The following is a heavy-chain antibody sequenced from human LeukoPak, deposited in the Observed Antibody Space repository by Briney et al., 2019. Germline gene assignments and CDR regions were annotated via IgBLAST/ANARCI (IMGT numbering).Heavy chain of an antibody. CDR2: IYYSGST. D-gene: IGHD1-26*01. Sequence: SETLSLTCTVSGGSISSNSYYWIWIRQPPGKGLEWIAYIYYSGSTDYNPSLKSRVTISLDTSKNQFSLKLSSVTAADTAVYYCARHDPIVGTPDAFDIWGQGTMVTVSS. J-gene: IGHJ3*02. V-gene: IGHV4-61*05. CDR3: ARHDPIVGTPDAFDI. CDR1: GGSISSNSYY.